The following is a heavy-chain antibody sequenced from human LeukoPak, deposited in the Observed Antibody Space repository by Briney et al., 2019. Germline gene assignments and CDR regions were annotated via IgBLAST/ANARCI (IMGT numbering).Heavy chain of an antibody. CDR1: GGSFSGYY. D-gene: IGHD5-24*01. V-gene: IGHV4-34*01. CDR2: INHSGST. CDR3: ARGSERWLQNFDY. Sequence: SETLSLTCAVYGGSFSGYYWSWIRQPPGKGLEWIGEINHSGSTNYNPSLKSRVTISVDTSKNQFSLKLSSVTAADTAVYYCARGSERWLQNFDYWGQGTLVTVSS. J-gene: IGHJ4*02.